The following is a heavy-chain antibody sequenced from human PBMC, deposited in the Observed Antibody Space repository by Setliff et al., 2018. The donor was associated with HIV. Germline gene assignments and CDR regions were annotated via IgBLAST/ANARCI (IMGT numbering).Heavy chain of an antibody. V-gene: IGHV4-31*03. Sequence: SETLSLTCTVSGDPIFIGGYYWSWIRQHPGGGLEWIGYIYSSGTKYYNPSLKSRLAISLDTSKNQFSLNLKSVTAADAAVYYCARGFCSGGFCHPNFYHYMDVWGKGTTVTSP. J-gene: IGHJ6*03. D-gene: IGHD2-15*01. CDR1: GDPIFIGGYY. CDR2: IYSSGTK. CDR3: ARGFCSGGFCHPNFYHYMDV.